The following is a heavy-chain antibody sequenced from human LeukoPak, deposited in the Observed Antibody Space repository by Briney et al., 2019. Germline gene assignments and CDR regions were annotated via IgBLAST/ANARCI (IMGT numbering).Heavy chain of an antibody. J-gene: IGHJ3*02. CDR3: ARGVRGYYDSSGYYFNDAFDI. CDR1: GYTFTSYD. Sequence: ASVKVPCKASGYTFTSYDINWVRPATGQGLEWMGWMNPNSGNTGYAQKFQGRVTMTRNTSISTAYMELSSLRSEDTAVYYCARGVRGYYDSSGYYFNDAFDIWGQGTMVTVSS. CDR2: MNPNSGNT. V-gene: IGHV1-8*01. D-gene: IGHD3-22*01.